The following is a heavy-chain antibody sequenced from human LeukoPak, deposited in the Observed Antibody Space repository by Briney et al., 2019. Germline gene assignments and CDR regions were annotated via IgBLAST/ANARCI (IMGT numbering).Heavy chain of an antibody. CDR3: ARVNEEWLRWDRWFDP. CDR1: GDSISTSNSY. CDR2: IYYSGST. V-gene: IGHV4-39*07. J-gene: IGHJ5*02. Sequence: SSETLSLTCTVFGDSISTSNSYWGWIRQPPGKGLEWIGSIYYSGSTDYNPSLKSRVTISVDTSKNQFSLKLSSVTAADTAVYYCARVNEEWLRWDRWFDPWGQGTLVTVSS. D-gene: IGHD5-12*01.